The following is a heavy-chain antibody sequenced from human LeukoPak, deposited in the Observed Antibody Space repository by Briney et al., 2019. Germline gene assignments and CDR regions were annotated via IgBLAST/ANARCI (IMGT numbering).Heavy chain of an antibody. Sequence: GGSLRLSCAASGFTFDNYGMGWGRQAPGKGQEWVSTINWNGGSTGYADSVKGRFTISRDNAKNSLYLQMNSLRAEDTAVYYCARVPPPEIAVAGTGWGQGTLVTASS. D-gene: IGHD6-19*01. CDR1: GFTFDNYG. J-gene: IGHJ4*02. CDR2: INWNGGST. CDR3: ARVPPPEIAVAGTG. V-gene: IGHV3-20*04.